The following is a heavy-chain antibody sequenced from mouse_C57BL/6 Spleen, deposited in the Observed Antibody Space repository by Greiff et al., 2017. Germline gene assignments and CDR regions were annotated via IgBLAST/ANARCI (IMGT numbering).Heavy chain of an antibody. CDR2: INPSNGGN. V-gene: IGHV1-53*01. J-gene: IGHJ2*01. CDR1: GYTFTSYW. CDR3: ARGGGYGNYFDY. D-gene: IGHD2-1*01. Sequence: QVQLQQPGTELVKPGASVKLSCKASGYTFTSYWMHWVKQRPGQGLEWIGNINPSNGGNNYNEKFKSKATLTLDKSSSTAYMQLSSLTTEDSAVYYCARGGGYGNYFDYWGQVTTLPVSS.